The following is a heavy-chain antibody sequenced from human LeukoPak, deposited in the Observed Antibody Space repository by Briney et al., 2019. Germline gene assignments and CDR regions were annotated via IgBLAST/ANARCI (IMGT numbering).Heavy chain of an antibody. J-gene: IGHJ4*02. V-gene: IGHV1-2*02. Sequence: ASVKVSCKASGYTSTDQYLHWVRQAPGQGLEWMGWINPDSGGTNYAPKFQGRVTMTRDTSISAAYMDLSRLGSDDTAVYYCARELAVAGTGPADYWGQGTLVTVSS. CDR2: INPDSGGT. CDR1: GYTSTDQY. D-gene: IGHD6-19*01. CDR3: ARELAVAGTGPADY.